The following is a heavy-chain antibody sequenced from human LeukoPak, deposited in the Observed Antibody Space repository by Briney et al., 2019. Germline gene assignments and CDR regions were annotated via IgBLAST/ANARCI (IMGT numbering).Heavy chain of an antibody. Sequence: ASVKVSCKASAYTFTGYYMHWVRQAPGQGLEWMGWINPNSGDTNYAQKFQGRVTMTRDTSISTAYMELNSLRSDDTAVYYCARLTSNRAFDMWGQGTKVTVSS. J-gene: IGHJ3*02. CDR1: AYTFTGYY. D-gene: IGHD1-1*01. CDR3: ARLTSNRAFDM. CDR2: INPNSGDT. V-gene: IGHV1-2*02.